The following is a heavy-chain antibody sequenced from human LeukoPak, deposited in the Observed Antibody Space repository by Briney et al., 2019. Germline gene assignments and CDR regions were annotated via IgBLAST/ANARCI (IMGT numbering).Heavy chain of an antibody. CDR3: AKDAVRGSGRINWFDS. D-gene: IGHD3-10*01. Sequence: GGSLRLSCAASGFTFSSYAISWVRQAPGKGLEWVSAISGSDGRLFYADSVKGRFTISRDNSKNTLYLQMNSLRGEDTAAYYCAKDAVRGSGRINWFDSWGQGTLVTVSS. J-gene: IGHJ5*01. CDR1: GFTFSSYA. V-gene: IGHV3-23*01. CDR2: ISGSDGRL.